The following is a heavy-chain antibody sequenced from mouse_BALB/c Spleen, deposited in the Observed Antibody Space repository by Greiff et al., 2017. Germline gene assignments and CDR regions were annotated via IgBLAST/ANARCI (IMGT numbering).Heavy chain of an antibody. D-gene: IGHD2-1*01. CDR3: ARDYGNSWCAY. CDR2: ISSGGST. CDR1: GFTFSSYA. V-gene: IGHV5-6-5*01. Sequence: EVMLVESGGGLVKPGGSLKLSCAASGFTFSSYAMSWVRQTPEKRLEWVASISSGGSTYYPDSVKGRFTISRDNARNILYLQMSSLRSEDTAMYYCARDYGNSWCAYWGQGTRVTVSA. J-gene: IGHJ3*01.